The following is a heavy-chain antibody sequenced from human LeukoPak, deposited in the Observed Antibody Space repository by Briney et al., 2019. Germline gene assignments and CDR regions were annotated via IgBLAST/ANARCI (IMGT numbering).Heavy chain of an antibody. CDR3: AKDGSFDY. CDR1: GFTFSSYG. CDR2: ISYDGSNK. D-gene: IGHD2-2*03. V-gene: IGHV3-30*18. Sequence: GRSLRLSCAASGFTFSSYGMHWVRQAPGKGLEWMAVISYDGSNKYYADSVKGRFTISRDNSKNTLYLQMNSLRAEDTAVYYCAKDGSFDYWGQGTLVTVSS. J-gene: IGHJ4*02.